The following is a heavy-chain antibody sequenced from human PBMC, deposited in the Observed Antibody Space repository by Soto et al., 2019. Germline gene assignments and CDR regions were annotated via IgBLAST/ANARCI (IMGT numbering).Heavy chain of an antibody. J-gene: IGHJ6*02. Sequence: QVQLQESGPGLLRPSETLSLTCTVSGVSVSIGSYYWTWIRQPPGKGLEWVGYIHESGSTSSSPSPKSRVTMSVDTYKNQCSLNLRSVSAADTAVYYCARIYGTTYHSFFYGLDVWGQGTTVTVSS. CDR1: GVSVSIGSYY. D-gene: IGHD3-3*01. CDR2: IHESGST. CDR3: ARIYGTTYHSFFYGLDV. V-gene: IGHV4-61*01.